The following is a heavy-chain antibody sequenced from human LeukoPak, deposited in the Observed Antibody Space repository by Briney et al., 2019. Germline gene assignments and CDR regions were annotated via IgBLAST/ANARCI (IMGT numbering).Heavy chain of an antibody. CDR3: ARQRRPGPNVRVYYFDY. V-gene: IGHV4-4*02. D-gene: IGHD6-13*01. CDR1: GDSISSSNW. J-gene: IGHJ4*02. Sequence: PSETLSLTCAVSGDSISSSNWWSWVRQPPGKGLEWIGEIYHSGSTNYNPSLKSRVTISVDKSKNQFSLKLSSVTAADTAVYYCARQRRPGPNVRVYYFDYWGQGTLVTVSS. CDR2: IYHSGST.